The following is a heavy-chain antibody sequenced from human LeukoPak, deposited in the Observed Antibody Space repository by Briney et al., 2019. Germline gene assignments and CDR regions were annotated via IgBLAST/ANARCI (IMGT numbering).Heavy chain of an antibody. CDR1: GFTFSTYT. D-gene: IGHD2-21*01. CDR3: ARIRTAYCGTTKCREFDH. V-gene: IGHV3-30*04. Sequence: GGSLRLSCAASGFTFSTYTMHWVRQAPGKGLEWVAVILYDGSIKQYAESVKGRFTISRDNSKNTLDLQMNSLGVEDTAVYHCARIRTAYCGTTKCREFDHWGPGTLVAVS. J-gene: IGHJ4*02. CDR2: ILYDGSIK.